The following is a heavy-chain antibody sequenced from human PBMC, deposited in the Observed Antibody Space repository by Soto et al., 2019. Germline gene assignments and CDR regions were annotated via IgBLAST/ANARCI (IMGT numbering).Heavy chain of an antibody. V-gene: IGHV4-59*11. D-gene: IGHD3-22*01. J-gene: IGHJ6*02. CDR2: VSHSGST. CDR3: TRDKNYYDSSGFRYYGMDV. Sequence: QVQLQESGPGLVKPSETLSLTCTVSGGSIISHLWSWIRQPPGKGLEWICYVSHSGSTTHNPSLKSRVTISLDTSKNQFSLKVTTVTAADTGVYYCTRDKNYYDSSGFRYYGMDVWGQGTTVTVSS. CDR1: GGSIISHL.